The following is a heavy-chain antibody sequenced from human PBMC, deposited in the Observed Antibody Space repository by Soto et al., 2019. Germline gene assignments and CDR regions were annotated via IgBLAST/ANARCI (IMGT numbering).Heavy chain of an antibody. J-gene: IGHJ6*02. CDR2: IKPNTDDT. V-gene: IGHV1-2*02. CDR1: VFSISGFY. Sequence: AXSVKVSCKPSVFSISGFYLHWVRQAPGQGLEWMGWIKPNTDDTGYAQKFQGRVTLTWDTSSSAGYLDLSRLRSDGTAVYYCARSPYSLEADGQHYYYGMDLWGLGPTVTVSS. CDR3: ARSPYSLEADGQHYYYGMDL. D-gene: IGHD2-15*01.